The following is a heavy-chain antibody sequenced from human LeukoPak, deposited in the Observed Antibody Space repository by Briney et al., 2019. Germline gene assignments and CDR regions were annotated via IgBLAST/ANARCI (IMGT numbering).Heavy chain of an antibody. D-gene: IGHD3-3*01. CDR3: ARDRKANFWSGYRHDY. J-gene: IGHJ4*02. CDR2: IKQDGSEK. V-gene: IGHV3-7*01. Sequence: PGGSLRLSCAASGFTFSSYAMSWVRQAPGKGLEWVANIKQDGSEKYYVDSVKGRFTISRDNAKNSLYLQMNSLRAEDTAVYYCARDRKANFWSGYRHDYWGQGTLVTVSS. CDR1: GFTFSSYA.